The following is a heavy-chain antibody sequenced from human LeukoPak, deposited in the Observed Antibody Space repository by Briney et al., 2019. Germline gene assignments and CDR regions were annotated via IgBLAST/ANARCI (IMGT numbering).Heavy chain of an antibody. V-gene: IGHV1-69*05. J-gene: IGHJ4*02. Sequence: SVKVSCKASGGTFSSYAISWVRQAPGQGLEWMGGIIPIFGTANYAQKFQGRVTITTDESTSTAYMELSSLRSEDTAVYYCACAAAAAGTSEGLWGQGTLVTVSS. D-gene: IGHD6-13*01. CDR3: ACAAAAAGTSEGL. CDR1: GGTFSSYA. CDR2: IIPIFGTA.